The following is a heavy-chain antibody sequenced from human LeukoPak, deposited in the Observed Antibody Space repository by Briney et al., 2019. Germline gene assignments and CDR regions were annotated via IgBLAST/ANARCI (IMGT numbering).Heavy chain of an antibody. CDR3: ARDIGYSKGFFDC. Sequence: GGSLRLSCAASGFTVSSNYMSWVRQAPGKGLEWVSVIYSGGSTYSADSVRGRFTISRDNSKNTLYLQMNSLRAEDTAVYYCARDIGYSKGFFDCWGQGTLVTVSS. V-gene: IGHV3-53*01. CDR2: IYSGGST. CDR1: GFTVSSNY. D-gene: IGHD5-12*01. J-gene: IGHJ4*02.